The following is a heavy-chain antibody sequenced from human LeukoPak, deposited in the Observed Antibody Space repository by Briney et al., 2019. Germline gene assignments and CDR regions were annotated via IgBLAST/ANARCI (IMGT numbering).Heavy chain of an antibody. CDR1: GGSISNSNYY. V-gene: IGHV4-39*01. J-gene: IGHJ4*02. D-gene: IGHD2-21*02. Sequence: SETLSLTCTVSGGSISNSNYYWGWIRQPPGKGLEWIGNIYYSGSTYYNPSLKSRVTMSVDTSKNQFSLKLSSVTAADTAVYYCARVASHCSLCFDYWGQGTLVTVSP. CDR2: IYYSGST. CDR3: ARVASHCSLCFDY.